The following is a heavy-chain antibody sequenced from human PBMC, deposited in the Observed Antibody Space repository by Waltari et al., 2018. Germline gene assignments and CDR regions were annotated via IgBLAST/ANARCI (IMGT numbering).Heavy chain of an antibody. CDR1: GGSIGCYY. Sequence: QVQLQESGPGLVKPSEPLSLTCTVSGGSIGCYYWPCIRHPPGMGLEWIGYIYYSGGTNYNPSLKSRVTISVDTSKNQFSLKLSSVTAADTAVYYCARGREDDYVWGSYRRYFDYWGQGTLVTVSS. V-gene: IGHV4-59*01. CDR2: IYYSGGT. D-gene: IGHD3-16*02. J-gene: IGHJ4*02. CDR3: ARGREDDYVWGSYRRYFDY.